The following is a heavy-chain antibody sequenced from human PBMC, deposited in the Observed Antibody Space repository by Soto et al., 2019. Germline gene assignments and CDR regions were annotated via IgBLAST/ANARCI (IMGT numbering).Heavy chain of an antibody. CDR2: IYPGDSDT. CDR1: GYSFTSYW. V-gene: IGHV5-51*01. D-gene: IGHD2-8*01. Sequence: GESLKISCKGSGYSFTSYWIGWVRQMPGKGLEWMGIIYPGDSDTRYSPSFQGQVTISADKSISTAYLQWSSLKASDTAMYYCARLHGYCTNGVCYSYYGMDVRGQGTTVTVSS. J-gene: IGHJ6*02. CDR3: ARLHGYCTNGVCYSYYGMDV.